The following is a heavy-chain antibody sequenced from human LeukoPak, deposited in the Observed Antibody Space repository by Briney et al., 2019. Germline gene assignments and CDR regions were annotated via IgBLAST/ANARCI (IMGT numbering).Heavy chain of an antibody. D-gene: IGHD3-22*01. J-gene: IGHJ5*02. V-gene: IGHV3-9*01. CDR3: AKDYGLYDSSGYGWFDP. CDR2: ISWNSGSI. Sequence: GRSLRLSCAASGFTFDDYAMHWVRQAPGKGLEWVSGISWNSGSIGYADSVKGRFTISRDNAKNSLYLQMNSLRAEDTALYYCAKDYGLYDSSGYGWFDPWGQGTLVTVSS. CDR1: GFTFDDYA.